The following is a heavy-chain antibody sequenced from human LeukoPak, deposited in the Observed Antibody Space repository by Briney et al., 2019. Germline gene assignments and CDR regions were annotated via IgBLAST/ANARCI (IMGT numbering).Heavy chain of an antibody. J-gene: IGHJ4*02. CDR1: GFTFSSYG. CDR2: ILFDGSNT. D-gene: IGHD5-24*01. Sequence: QPGRSLSLFYAAAGFTFSSYGMHWVSHAPGKGLEWVAVILFDGSNTLYTASVKGPLTLYRVNSKNTMYQQMTSLRTARMAVYYCAKVLESSPLSPLSYWGQGTLVTVSS. V-gene: IGHV3-30*18. CDR3: AKVLESSPLSPLSY.